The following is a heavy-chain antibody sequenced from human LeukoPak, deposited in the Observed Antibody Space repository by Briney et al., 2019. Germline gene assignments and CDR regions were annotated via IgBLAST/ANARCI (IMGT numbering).Heavy chain of an antibody. V-gene: IGHV3-74*01. J-gene: IGHJ5*02. CDR2: INSDGRST. D-gene: IGHD1-1*01. CDR1: GFTFSSYW. CDR3: ARDGHNWNDPLSVGWFDP. Sequence: GGSLRLSCAASGFTFSSYWMHWVRQAPGKGLVWVSRINSDGRSTSYADSVKGRFTISSDNAKNTLYLQMNSLRAGDTAVYYCARDGHNWNDPLSVGWFDPWGQGTLVTVSS.